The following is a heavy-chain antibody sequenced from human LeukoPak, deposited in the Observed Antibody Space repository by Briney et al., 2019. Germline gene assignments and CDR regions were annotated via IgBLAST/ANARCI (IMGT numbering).Heavy chain of an antibody. Sequence: GGSLRLSCAASGFTFSSYEMNWVRQAPGKGLEWVSYISSSGSTIYYADSVKGRFTISRDNTKNSLYLQMNSLRAEDTAVYYCARDSSSGYQYYFDYWGQGTLVTVSS. V-gene: IGHV3-48*03. J-gene: IGHJ4*02. D-gene: IGHD3-22*01. CDR3: ARDSSSGYQYYFDY. CDR2: ISSSGSTI. CDR1: GFTFSSYE.